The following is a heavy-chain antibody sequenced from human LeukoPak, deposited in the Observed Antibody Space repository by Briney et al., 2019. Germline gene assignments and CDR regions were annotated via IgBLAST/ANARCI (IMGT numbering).Heavy chain of an antibody. CDR3: AITYYYDSSGPTPPDY. D-gene: IGHD3-22*01. V-gene: IGHV1-8*01. CDR2: MNPNSGNT. Sequence: ASVNVSCKASGYTFTSYDINWERQATGHGLEWMGWMNPNSGNTGYAQKFQGRVTMTRNTSISTAYMELSSLRSEDTAVYYCAITYYYDSSGPTPPDYWGQGTLVTVSS. CDR1: GYTFTSYD. J-gene: IGHJ4*02.